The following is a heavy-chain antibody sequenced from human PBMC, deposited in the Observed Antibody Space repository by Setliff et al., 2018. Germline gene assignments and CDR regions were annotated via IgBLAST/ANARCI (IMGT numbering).Heavy chain of an antibody. V-gene: IGHV4-39*07. CDR3: ARERMYYNFWSGYSDY. Sequence: TSETLSLTCTVSGGSISRSSYYWGWIRQPPGKGLEWIGSIYHSGSTNYNPSLKSRVTISVDTSKNQFSLKLSSVTAADTAVYYCARERMYYNFWSGYSDYWGQGTLVTVSS. D-gene: IGHD3-3*01. J-gene: IGHJ4*02. CDR2: IYHSGST. CDR1: GGSISRSSYY.